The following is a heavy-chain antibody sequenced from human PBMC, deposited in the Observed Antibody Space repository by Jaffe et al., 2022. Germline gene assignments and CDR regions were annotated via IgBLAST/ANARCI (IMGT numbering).Heavy chain of an antibody. CDR1: GFTFSSYS. D-gene: IGHD4-17*01. CDR3: ARVLYGDYVSGGADY. CDR2: ISSSSSYI. V-gene: IGHV3-21*01. J-gene: IGHJ4*02. Sequence: EVQLVESGGGLVKPGGSLRLSCAASGFTFSSYSMNWVRQAPGKGLEWVSSISSSSSYIYYADSVKGRFTISRDNAKNSLYLQMNSLRAEDTAVYYCARVLYGDYVSGGADYWGQGTLVTVSS.